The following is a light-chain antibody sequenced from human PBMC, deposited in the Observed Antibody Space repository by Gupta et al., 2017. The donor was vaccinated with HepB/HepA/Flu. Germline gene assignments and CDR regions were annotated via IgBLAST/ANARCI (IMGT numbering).Light chain of an antibody. CDR2: WAT. CDR1: QSVLYSSNNKNF. V-gene: IGKV4-1*01. J-gene: IGKJ1*01. CDR3: QQDDKTLSWT. Sequence: DIVMTQSPDSLAVSLGERATINCKSSQSVLYSSNNKNFLAWYQQKPGQPPKLLIYWATARESGVPDRFSGSGYGTDFNLTISSRQAEDVAIYYCQQDDKTLSWTFGQGTKVEIK.